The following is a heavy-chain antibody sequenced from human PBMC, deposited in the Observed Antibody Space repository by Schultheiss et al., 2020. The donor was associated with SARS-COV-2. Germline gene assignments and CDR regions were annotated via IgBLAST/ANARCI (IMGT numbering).Heavy chain of an antibody. J-gene: IGHJ2*01. V-gene: IGHV3-30*03. CDR2: ISYDGSNK. CDR3: ARVRAAAGYWYFDL. D-gene: IGHD6-13*01. CDR1: GFTFSSYS. Sequence: GGSLRLSCAASGFTFSSYSMNWVRQAPGKGLEWVAVISYDGSNKYYADSVKGRFTISRDNSKNTLYLQMNSLRAEDTAVYYCARVRAAAGYWYFDLWGRGTLVTVSS.